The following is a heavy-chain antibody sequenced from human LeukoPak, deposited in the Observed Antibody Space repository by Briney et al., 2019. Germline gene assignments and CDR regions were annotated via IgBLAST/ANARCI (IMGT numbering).Heavy chain of an antibody. CDR1: GGSISSSSYY. D-gene: IGHD3-22*01. J-gene: IGHJ4*02. CDR3: AGSPYYYDSSGYLGFDY. CDR2: IYYSGST. V-gene: IGHV4-39*01. Sequence: SETLSLTCTVSGGSISSSSYYWGWIRQPSGKGLEWIGSIYYSGSTYYNPSLKSRVTISVDTSKNQFSLKLSSVTAADTAVYYCAGSPYYYDSSGYLGFDYWGQGTLVTVSS.